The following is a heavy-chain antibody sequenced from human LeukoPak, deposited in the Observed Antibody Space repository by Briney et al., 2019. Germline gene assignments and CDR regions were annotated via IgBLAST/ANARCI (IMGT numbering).Heavy chain of an antibody. V-gene: IGHV1-2*02. CDR1: GYTFTAYY. CDR2: INPHNGGT. CDR3: VRGPDYGGTIDY. Sequence: ASVTVSCTASGYTFTAYYMHWVRQAPGQGLGWMGWINPHNGGTKYAQKFQGRVTMTRDTSISTAYMELSSLSSDDTAVYHCVRGPDYGGTIDYWGQGTLVTVSS. J-gene: IGHJ4*02. D-gene: IGHD4-23*01.